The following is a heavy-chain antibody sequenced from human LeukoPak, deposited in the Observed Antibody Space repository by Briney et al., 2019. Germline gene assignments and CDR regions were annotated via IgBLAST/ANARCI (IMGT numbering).Heavy chain of an antibody. V-gene: IGHV1-18*01. CDR3: ARRSGYDRRAGTLDI. Sequence: ASVKVSFKSSGYTFTSYGISWVRQPPGQGLEWMGWISCYNGDTGYQQNVQDRLTVTTDRSTNTVYMELRSLTSDDTAMYYCARRSGYDRRAGTLDIWGQGTMVTVSS. CDR2: ISCYNGDT. CDR1: GYTFTSYG. J-gene: IGHJ3*02. D-gene: IGHD5-12*01.